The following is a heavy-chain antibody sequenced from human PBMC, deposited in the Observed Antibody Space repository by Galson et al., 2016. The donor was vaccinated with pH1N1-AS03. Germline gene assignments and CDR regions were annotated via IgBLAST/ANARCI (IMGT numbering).Heavy chain of an antibody. J-gene: IGHJ4*02. Sequence: SLRLSCAASGFTFSYYSMNWVRQAPGKGLEWVSYISSRGDPIYYADSVKGRFSISRDNAKESLYPQMNSLRDEDTGVYYCARIVTMSDFDSWGQGTLVTVSS. CDR2: ISSRGDPI. CDR3: ARIVTMSDFDS. V-gene: IGHV3-48*02. D-gene: IGHD2-21*02. CDR1: GFTFSYYS.